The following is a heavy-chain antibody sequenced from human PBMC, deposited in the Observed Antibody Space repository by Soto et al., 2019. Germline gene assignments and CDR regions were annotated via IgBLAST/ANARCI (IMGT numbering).Heavy chain of an antibody. Sequence: QVQLGQSGAEVKKPGASVKVSCKASSYTFASYGISWVRQDPGQGLEWMGWISAYNGNTNYAQKLQGRVTMTTDTSTSTAYMERMSLRSDDTAVDYCARVIAAAADFDYWGQGTLVTVSS. D-gene: IGHD6-13*01. V-gene: IGHV1-18*01. CDR2: ISAYNGNT. J-gene: IGHJ4*02. CDR1: SYTFASYG. CDR3: ARVIAAAADFDY.